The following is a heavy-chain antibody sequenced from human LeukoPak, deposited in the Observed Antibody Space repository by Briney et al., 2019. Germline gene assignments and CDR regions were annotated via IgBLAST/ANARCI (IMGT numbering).Heavy chain of an antibody. J-gene: IGHJ4*02. D-gene: IGHD3-10*01. CDR1: GGSISSSSYY. CDR2: IYYSGST. CDR3: ARHPVNYYNSGSILAYFDY. Sequence: KPSETLSLTCTVSGGSISSSSYYWGWIRQPPGKGLEWIGSIYYSGSTYYNPSLKSRVTISVDTSKDQFSLKLSSVTAADTAVYYCARHPVNYYNSGSILAYFDYWGQGTLVTVSS. V-gene: IGHV4-39*01.